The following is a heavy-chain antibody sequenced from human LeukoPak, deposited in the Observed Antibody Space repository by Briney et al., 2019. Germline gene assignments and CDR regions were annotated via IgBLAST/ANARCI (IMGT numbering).Heavy chain of an antibody. J-gene: IGHJ4*02. CDR1: GFTFSSYG. D-gene: IGHD2-2*01. CDR2: ISYDGSNK. CDR3: ARRVRYCSSTSCLLFDY. Sequence: PGGSLRLSCAASGFTFSSYGMHWVRQAPGKGLEWVAVISYDGSNKYYADSVKGRFTISRDNAKNSLYLQMNSLRAEDTAVYYCARRVRYCSSTSCLLFDYWGQGTLVTVSS. V-gene: IGHV3-30*03.